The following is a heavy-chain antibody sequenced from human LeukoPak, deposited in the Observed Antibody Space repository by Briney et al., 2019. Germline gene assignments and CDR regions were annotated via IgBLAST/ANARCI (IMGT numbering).Heavy chain of an antibody. V-gene: IGHV1-46*01. CDR1: GYTLTELS. CDR2: IYPRDGST. J-gene: IGHJ4*02. CDR3: ARDQEGFDY. Sequence: ASVKVSCKVSGYTLTELSMHWVRQAPGQGLEWMGMIYPRDGSTSYAQKFRGRVTVTRDTSTSTVHMELSGLRSEDTAVYYCARDQEGFDYWGQGTLVTVSS.